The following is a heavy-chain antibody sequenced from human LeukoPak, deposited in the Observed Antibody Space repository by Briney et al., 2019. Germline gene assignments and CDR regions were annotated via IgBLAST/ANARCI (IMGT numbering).Heavy chain of an antibody. CDR2: IYYSGST. CDR3: ARSYSSALGSY. Sequence: PSETLSLTCTVSGGSISSSCYYWGWIRQPPGKGLEWIGSIYYSGSTYYNPSLKSRVTISVDTSKNQFSLKLSSVTAADTAVYYCARSYSSALGSYWGQGTLVTVSS. D-gene: IGHD6-19*01. V-gene: IGHV4-39*01. CDR1: GGSISSSCYY. J-gene: IGHJ4*02.